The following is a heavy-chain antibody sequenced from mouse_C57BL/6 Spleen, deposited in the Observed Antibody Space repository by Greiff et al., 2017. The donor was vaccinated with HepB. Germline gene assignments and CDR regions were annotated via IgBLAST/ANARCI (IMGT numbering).Heavy chain of an antibody. Sequence: EVQLQESGGGLVKPGGSLKLSCAASGFTFSSYTMHWVRQTPEKRLEWVATISGCGGNTYYPDSVKGRATISRDNAKNTLYLQMSSLRSEDSAVYYCARQGRPQGMDYWGQGTSVTVSS. V-gene: IGHV5-9*04. D-gene: IGHD3-3*01. J-gene: IGHJ4*01. CDR3: ARQGRPQGMDY. CDR2: ISGCGGNT. CDR1: GFTFSSYT.